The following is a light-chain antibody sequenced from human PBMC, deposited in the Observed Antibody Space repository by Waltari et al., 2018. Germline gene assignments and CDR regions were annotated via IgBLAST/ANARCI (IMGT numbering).Light chain of an antibody. Sequence: SVLTPPPSVSPAPAPRVTISCLGSIAHVGQYSVPWYHQLPGTAPKLLIYDNNKRPSGIPDRFSASKSGTSATLGITGLQIGDEADYYCATWDNSLSEVVFGGGTKLTVL. J-gene: IGLJ2*01. CDR2: DNN. V-gene: IGLV1-51*01. CDR3: ATWDNSLSEVV. CDR1: IAHVGQYS.